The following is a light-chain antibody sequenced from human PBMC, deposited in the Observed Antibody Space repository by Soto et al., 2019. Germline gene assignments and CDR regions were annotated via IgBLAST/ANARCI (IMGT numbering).Light chain of an antibody. V-gene: IGKV1-9*01. CDR2: AAS. J-gene: IGKJ3*01. CDR3: LQLKSYPLT. Sequence: IQLTQSPSSLSASVGDRVSITCRASQGINSHLAWYQQKPGKAPKLLIYAASTLQSGVPSRFSGSGSGTDFTRTINSLQPEDFATYYCLQLKSYPLTFGPGTKVDIK. CDR1: QGINSH.